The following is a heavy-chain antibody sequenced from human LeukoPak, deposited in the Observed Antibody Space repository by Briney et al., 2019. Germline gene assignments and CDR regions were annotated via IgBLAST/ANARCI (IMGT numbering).Heavy chain of an antibody. D-gene: IGHD2-2*01. CDR3: ARAHSASWYAAY. V-gene: IGHV3-30*04. CDR1: GFTFIDYT. CDR2: ASSDGSDK. J-gene: IGHJ4*03. Sequence: GGSLRLSCTTSGFTFIDYTMHWVRQAPGEGPEWVALASSDGSDKQHAASVKGRFTISRDDSKNTLYLEMNTLKDEDTAVYYCARAHSASWYAAYWGHGTRVTVSS.